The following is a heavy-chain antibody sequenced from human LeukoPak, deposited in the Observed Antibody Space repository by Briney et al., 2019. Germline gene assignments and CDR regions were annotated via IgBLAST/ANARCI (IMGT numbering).Heavy chain of an antibody. V-gene: IGHV4-34*01. J-gene: IGHJ5*02. D-gene: IGHD4-17*01. CDR3: ARHGFYGDSARRKFDP. CDR2: ISHSGYT. CDR1: GFTFSTYG. Sequence: LRLSCAASGFTFSTYGMSWVRQPPGTGLEWIGEISHSGYTNLNPSLKSRLTISLDTSKNHFSLRLTSLTAADTAVYYCARHGFYGDSARRKFDPWGQGTLVTVSS.